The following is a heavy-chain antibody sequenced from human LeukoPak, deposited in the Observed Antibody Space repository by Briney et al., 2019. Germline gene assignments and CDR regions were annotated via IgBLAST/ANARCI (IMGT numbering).Heavy chain of an antibody. CDR3: ARASDDYGDPYYFDY. D-gene: IGHD4-17*01. CDR2: ISSSSSYI. Sequence: GGSLRLSCAASGFTFSSYSMNWVRQAPGKGLEWVSSISSSSSYIYYADSVKGRFTISRDNAKNSLYLQMNSLRAEDTAVYYCARASDDYGDPYYFDYWGQGTLVTVSS. V-gene: IGHV3-21*01. J-gene: IGHJ4*02. CDR1: GFTFSSYS.